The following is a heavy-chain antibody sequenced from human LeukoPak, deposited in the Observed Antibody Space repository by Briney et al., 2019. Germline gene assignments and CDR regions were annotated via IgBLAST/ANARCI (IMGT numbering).Heavy chain of an antibody. CDR3: ARDVTGSFDY. J-gene: IGHJ4*02. V-gene: IGHV4-59*01. CDR1: GASIDSYY. Sequence: SETLSLTCTISGASIDSYYWSWIRQPPGKGLEWIGYIYYSGSTDYNPSLKSRVTISVDMSKNQFSLKLSSVTAADTAVYYCARDVTGSFDYWGQGTLVTVSS. CDR2: IYYSGST. D-gene: IGHD1-14*01.